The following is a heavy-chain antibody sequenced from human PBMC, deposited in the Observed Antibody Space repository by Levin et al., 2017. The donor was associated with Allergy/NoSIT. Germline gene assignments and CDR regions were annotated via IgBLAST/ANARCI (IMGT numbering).Heavy chain of an antibody. CDR3: ARVYCSGGSCYSGAFDI. CDR1: GFTFSSYW. J-gene: IGHJ3*02. D-gene: IGHD2-15*01. CDR2: INSDGSST. Sequence: GESLKISCAASGFTFSSYWMHWVRQAPGKGLVWVSRINSDGSSTSYADSVKGRFTISRDNAKNTLYLQMNSLRAEDTAVYYCARVYCSGGSCYSGAFDIWGQGTMVTVSS. V-gene: IGHV3-74*01.